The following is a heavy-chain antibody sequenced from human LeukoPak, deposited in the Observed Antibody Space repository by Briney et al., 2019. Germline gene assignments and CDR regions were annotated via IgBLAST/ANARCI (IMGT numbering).Heavy chain of an antibody. CDR1: GGIFSDYA. V-gene: IGHV1-69*10. D-gene: IGHD2-2*01. Sequence: SVKVSCKASGGIFSDYALNWVRQAPGQGLEWMGVFIPVLGTANSTQNFQDRVSITADISTHTVYMELSSLRSEDTAVYYCARDRYCSSTSCYQGMDVWGKGTTVTVSS. J-gene: IGHJ6*03. CDR2: FIPVLGTA. CDR3: ARDRYCSSTSCYQGMDV.